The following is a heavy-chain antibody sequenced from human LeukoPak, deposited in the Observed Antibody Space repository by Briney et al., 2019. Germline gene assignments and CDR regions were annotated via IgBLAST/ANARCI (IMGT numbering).Heavy chain of an antibody. J-gene: IGHJ4*02. CDR3: ASPRSGPYYFDY. V-gene: IGHV4-34*01. Sequence: SETLSLTCAVYGGSFSGYYWSWIRQPPGKGLEWIGEINHSGSTNYNPSLKSRVTISVDTSKNQFPLKLSSVTAADTAVYYCASPRSGPYYFDYWGQGTLVTISS. D-gene: IGHD6-25*01. CDR2: INHSGST. CDR1: GGSFSGYY.